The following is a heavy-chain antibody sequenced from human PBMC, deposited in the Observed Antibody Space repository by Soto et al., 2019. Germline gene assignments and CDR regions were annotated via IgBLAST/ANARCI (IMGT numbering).Heavy chain of an antibody. J-gene: IGHJ4*02. Sequence: ITLKESGPTLVKPTQTLTLTCTFSGVSLRTSEVAVGWIRQPPGKALPWLALMYWGNDKPYSPSLKSRLTITRYTSKDQVVLTMTNMDPVHTDTYSCAHRRSGSYFDCWGQGNLVPVSS. CDR3: AHRRSGSYFDC. D-gene: IGHD3-10*01. CDR2: MYWGNDK. CDR1: GVSLRTSEVA. V-gene: IGHV2-5*02.